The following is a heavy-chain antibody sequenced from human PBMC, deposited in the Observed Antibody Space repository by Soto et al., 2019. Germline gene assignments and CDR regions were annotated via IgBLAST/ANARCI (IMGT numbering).Heavy chain of an antibody. CDR2: IIPIFNST. V-gene: IGHV1-69*06. CDR1: GSRFSNYV. CDR3: ARXGRXXXAXXXGLVSLGY. J-gene: IGHJ4*02. D-gene: IGHD7-27*01. Sequence: QVQLVQSGAEVKTPGSSLKVSCKVSGSRFSNYVISWVRXXPGHGLEWLGRIIPIFNSTKYEQSFKGRVTITADKSTSTASLELSSLRSDDTAVYYCARXGRXXXAXXXGLVSLGYWGQGTLVTVSS.